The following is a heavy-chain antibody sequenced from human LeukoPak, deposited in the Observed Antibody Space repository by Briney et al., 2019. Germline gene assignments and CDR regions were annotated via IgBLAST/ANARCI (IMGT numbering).Heavy chain of an antibody. CDR2: MYYSGST. CDR3: ARDGDWKGYWYFDL. CDR1: GXSISSYY. V-gene: IGHV4-59*01. J-gene: IGHJ2*01. D-gene: IGHD2-21*01. Sequence: PSETLSLTCTVSGXSISSYYWSWIRQPPGKGLECLGYMYYSGSTNYNPSLKSRVSLSVDTSKNQFSLKLTSVTASDTAVYYCARDGDWKGYWYFDLWGRGTLVTVSS.